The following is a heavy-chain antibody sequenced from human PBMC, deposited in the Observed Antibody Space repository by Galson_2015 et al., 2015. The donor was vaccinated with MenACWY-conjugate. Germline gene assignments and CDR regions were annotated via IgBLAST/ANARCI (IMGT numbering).Heavy chain of an antibody. CDR2: VRQDEGEK. Sequence: LRLSCAASGFRFSSYGMSWVRQAPGKGLEWVAYVRQDEGEKHYVDSVQGRFTISRDNAKKSLYLQMKSLRGEDTAIYYCARARDYSFPFIDVWGKGTTVTVSS. CDR3: ARARDYSFPFIDV. V-gene: IGHV3-7*03. J-gene: IGHJ6*03. CDR1: GFRFSSYG.